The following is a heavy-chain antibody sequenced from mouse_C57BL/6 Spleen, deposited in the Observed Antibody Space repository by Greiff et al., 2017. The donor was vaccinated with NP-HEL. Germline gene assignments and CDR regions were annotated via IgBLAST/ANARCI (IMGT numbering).Heavy chain of an antibody. Sequence: QVQLQQSGAELVRPGASVTLSCKASGYTFTDYEMHWVKQTPVHGLEWIGAIDPETGGTAYNQKFKGKAILTADKSSSTAYMQLSSLTSEDSAVYYCARSHYGSSSFYWYFDVWGTGTTVTVSS. D-gene: IGHD1-1*01. CDR3: ARSHYGSSSFYWYFDV. J-gene: IGHJ1*03. V-gene: IGHV1-15*01. CDR1: GYTFTDYE. CDR2: IDPETGGT.